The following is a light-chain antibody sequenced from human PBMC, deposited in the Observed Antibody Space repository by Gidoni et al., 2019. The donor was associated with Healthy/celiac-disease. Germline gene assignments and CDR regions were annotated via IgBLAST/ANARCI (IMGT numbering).Light chain of an antibody. CDR1: QGISSY. V-gene: IGKV1-8*01. CDR3: QQYYSYLSP. CDR2: AAS. J-gene: IGKJ4*01. Sequence: AIRITQSPSSLSASTGGRGTITCRASQGISSYLAWYQQKPGKAPKLLIYAASTLQSGVPSRFSGSGSGTDFTLTISCLQSEDFATYYCQQYYSYLSPFGGGTKVEIK.